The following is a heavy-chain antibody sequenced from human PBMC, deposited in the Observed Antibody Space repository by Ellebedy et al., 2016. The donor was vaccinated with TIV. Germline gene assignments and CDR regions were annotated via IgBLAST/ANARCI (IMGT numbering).Heavy chain of an antibody. CDR3: IITAAADLYGVDY. V-gene: IGHV1-2*02. CDR2: INPNSGGT. D-gene: IGHD6-13*01. CDR1: GYTFTGYY. Sequence: ASVKVSXXASGYTFTGYYMHWVRQAPGQGLEWMGWINPNSGGTNYAQKFQGRVTMTRDTSISTAYMELSRLRSDDTAVYYCIITAAADLYGVDYWGQGTLVTVSS. J-gene: IGHJ4*02.